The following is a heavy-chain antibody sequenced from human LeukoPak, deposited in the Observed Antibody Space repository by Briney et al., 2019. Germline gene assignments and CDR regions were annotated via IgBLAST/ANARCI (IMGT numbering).Heavy chain of an antibody. J-gene: IGHJ4*02. Sequence: SETLSLTCTVSSDFFSSVTDYWAWIRQPPGKGLEWIASGDYSGGTYYNPSLESRVAISADMSKNQFSLNLSSVTAADTAVYFCARHNYDFWSGSDYWGQGTLVTVSS. CDR3: ARHNYDFWSGSDY. CDR1: SDFFSSVTDY. V-gene: IGHV4-39*01. CDR2: GDYSGGT. D-gene: IGHD3-3*01.